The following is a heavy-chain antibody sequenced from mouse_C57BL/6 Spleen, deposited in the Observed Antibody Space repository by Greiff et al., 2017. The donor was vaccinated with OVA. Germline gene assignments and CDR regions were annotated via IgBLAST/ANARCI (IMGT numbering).Heavy chain of an antibody. CDR3: ARMGATVVARGNCDV. J-gene: IGHJ1*03. D-gene: IGHD1-1*01. CDR2: IDTSDSYT. V-gene: IGHV1-69*01. CDR1: GYTFTSYW. Sequence: QVQLQQPGAELVMPGASVKLSCKASGYTFTSYWMHWVKQRPGQGLEWIGEIDTSDSYTNYNQKFKGKSTLTVDKSSSTAYMQLRSLTSVDSAVYYCARMGATVVARGNCDVWGTGTTVTVSS.